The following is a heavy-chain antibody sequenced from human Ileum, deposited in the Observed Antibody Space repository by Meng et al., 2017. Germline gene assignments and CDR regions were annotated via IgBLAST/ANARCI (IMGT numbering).Heavy chain of an antibody. V-gene: IGHV1-3*01. CDR2: IHAGNGNR. CDR1: GATLTSFV. D-gene: IGHD2-15*01. Sequence: QVQLVQSGPDVKRPGASVKVSCKASGATLTSFVIHWVRQAPGQRLEWMGWIHAGNGNRKYSQKFQGRVTFTTDTSATTAYLDLSSLRSEDTAVYYCARDPSGGKFHYFDSWGQGTLVTVSS. CDR3: ARDPSGGKFHYFDS. J-gene: IGHJ4*02.